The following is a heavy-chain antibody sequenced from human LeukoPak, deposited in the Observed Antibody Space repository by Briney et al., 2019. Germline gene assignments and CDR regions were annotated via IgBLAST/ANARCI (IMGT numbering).Heavy chain of an antibody. Sequence: EASVKVSCKASGYTFTSYGISWVRQAPGQGLEWMGWISAYNGNADYAQKLQGRVTMTTDTSTSTAYMELRSLRSDDTAVYYCARGFGIAAAFDAFDIWGQGTMVTVSS. CDR2: ISAYNGNA. D-gene: IGHD6-13*01. J-gene: IGHJ3*02. CDR1: GYTFTSYG. CDR3: ARGFGIAAAFDAFDI. V-gene: IGHV1-18*01.